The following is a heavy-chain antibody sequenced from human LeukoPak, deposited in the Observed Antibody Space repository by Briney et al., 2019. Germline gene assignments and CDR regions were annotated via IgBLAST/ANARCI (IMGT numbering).Heavy chain of an antibody. Sequence: GGSLRLSCAASGFTFSDYYMSWIRQAPGKGLEWVSYISSSGTTIYYADSVKGRFTISRDNAKDSLYLQMNSLRAEDTAVYYCARGRSSSPIYYYGMDVWGQGTTVTVSS. V-gene: IGHV3-11*01. CDR2: ISSSGTTI. D-gene: IGHD6-13*01. J-gene: IGHJ6*02. CDR3: ARGRSSSPIYYYGMDV. CDR1: GFTFSDYY.